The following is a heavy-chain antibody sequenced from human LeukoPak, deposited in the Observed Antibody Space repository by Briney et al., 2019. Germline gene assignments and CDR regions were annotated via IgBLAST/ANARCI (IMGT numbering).Heavy chain of an antibody. CDR3: ARLYKYAWSFDY. CDR2: FDPEDGET. D-gene: IGHD2-2*01. CDR1: GYTFTSYY. J-gene: IGHJ4*02. Sequence: GASVKVSCKASGYTFTSYYMHWVRQAPGKGLEWMGGFDPEDGETIYAPKFQGRVTMTEDTSTDTAYMELSSLRSEDTAVYYCARLYKYAWSFDYWGQGTLVTVSS. V-gene: IGHV1-24*01.